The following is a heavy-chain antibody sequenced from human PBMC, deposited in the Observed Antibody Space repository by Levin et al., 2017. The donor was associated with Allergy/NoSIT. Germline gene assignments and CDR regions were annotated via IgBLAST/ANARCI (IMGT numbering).Heavy chain of an antibody. D-gene: IGHD2-15*01. CDR2: ISWNSGSI. CDR1: GFTFDDYA. V-gene: IGHV3-9*01. J-gene: IGHJ3*02. CDR3: ARDNIGLPDAFDI. Sequence: GGSLRLSCAASGFTFDDYAMHWVRQAPGKGLEWVSGISWNSGSIGYADSVKGRFTISRDNAKNSLYLQMNSLRTEDTALYYCARDNIGLPDAFDIWGRGTVVIVSS.